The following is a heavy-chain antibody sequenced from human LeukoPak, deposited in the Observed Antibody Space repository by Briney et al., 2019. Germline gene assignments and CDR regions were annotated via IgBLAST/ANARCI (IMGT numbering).Heavy chain of an antibody. J-gene: IGHJ4*02. CDR2: IIPILGIA. Sequence: EASVKVSCKASGGTFSSYAISWVRQAPGQGLEWMGRIIPILGIANYAQKFQGRVTITADKSTSTAYMELSSLRSEDTAVYYCASRSYVGATSNFDYWGQGTLVTVSS. CDR3: ASRSYVGATSNFDY. V-gene: IGHV1-69*04. CDR1: GGTFSSYA. D-gene: IGHD1-26*01.